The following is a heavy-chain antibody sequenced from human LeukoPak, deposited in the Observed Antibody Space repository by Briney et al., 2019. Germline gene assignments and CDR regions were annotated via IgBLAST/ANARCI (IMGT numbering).Heavy chain of an antibody. D-gene: IGHD6-13*01. Sequence: SGPTLVNPTQTLTLTCTVSGFSLSTSGMCVSWIRQPPGKALEWLARIDWDDDKYYSTSLKTRLTISKDTSKNQVVLTMTNMDPVDTATYYCARIAGIAAAGIYYYGMDVWGQGTTVTVSS. CDR2: IDWDDDK. CDR3: ARIAGIAAAGIYYYGMDV. CDR1: GFSLSTSGMC. J-gene: IGHJ6*02. V-gene: IGHV2-70*11.